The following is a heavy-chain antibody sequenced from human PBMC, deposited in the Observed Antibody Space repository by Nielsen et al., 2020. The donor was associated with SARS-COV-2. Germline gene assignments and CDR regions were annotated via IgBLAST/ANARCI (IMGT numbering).Heavy chain of an antibody. V-gene: IGHV3-33*08. J-gene: IGHJ4*02. CDR1: GFSFSSYT. Sequence: GGSLRLSCAASGFSFSSYTMNWVRQAPGKGLEWVAVIWYDGSNKYYADSVKGRFTISRDNSKNTLYLQMNSLRAEDTAVYYCARDSSFRNEAVAVPLGYWGQGTLVTVSS. CDR3: ARDSSFRNEAVAVPLGY. CDR2: IWYDGSNK. D-gene: IGHD6-19*01.